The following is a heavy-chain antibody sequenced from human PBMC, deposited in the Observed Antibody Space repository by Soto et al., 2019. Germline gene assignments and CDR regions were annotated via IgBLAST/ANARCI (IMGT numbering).Heavy chain of an antibody. CDR1: GDSISSYY. V-gene: IGHV4-59*12. J-gene: IGHJ4*02. D-gene: IGHD1-1*01. CDR2: IYYSGST. CDR3: AREGYNFAPFDY. Sequence: PSETLSLTCTVSGDSISSYYWSWIRQPPGKGLEWIGYIYYSGSTNYNPSLKSRVTISVDTSKNQFSLKLSSVTAADTAVYYCAREGYNFAPFDYWGKGALVTV.